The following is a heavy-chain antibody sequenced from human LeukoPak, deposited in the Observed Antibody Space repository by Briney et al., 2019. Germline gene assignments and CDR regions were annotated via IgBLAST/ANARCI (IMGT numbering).Heavy chain of an antibody. Sequence: GGSVRLPCAASELPFDSYDMNGARQAPGKGVEWVSDICGSGANTHYANSVKGRFTISRDSSKSTLFLQMDSLRAEDTAIYYGAKTSVSSGWPELFDFWGQGTLVTVSS. CDR3: AKTSVSSGWPELFDF. J-gene: IGHJ4*02. CDR2: ICGSGANT. V-gene: IGHV3-23*01. CDR1: ELPFDSYD. D-gene: IGHD6-19*01.